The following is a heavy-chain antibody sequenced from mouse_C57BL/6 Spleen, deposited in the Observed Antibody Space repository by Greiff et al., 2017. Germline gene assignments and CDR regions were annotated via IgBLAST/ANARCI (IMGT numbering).Heavy chain of an antibody. D-gene: IGHD2-4*01. CDR3: ARRRSRDYEAQYFDY. J-gene: IGHJ2*01. CDR2: IFPGSGST. V-gene: IGHV1-9*01. CDR1: GYTFTGYW. Sequence: VQLQQSGAELMKPGASVKLSCKATGYTFTGYWIEWVKQRPGHGLEWIGEIFPGSGSTNYNEKFKGKATFTADTSSNTAYMQLSSLTTEDSAIYYCARRRSRDYEAQYFDYWGQGTTLTVSS.